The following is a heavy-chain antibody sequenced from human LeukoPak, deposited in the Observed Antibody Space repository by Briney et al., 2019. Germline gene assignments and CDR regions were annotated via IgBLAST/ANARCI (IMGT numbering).Heavy chain of an antibody. J-gene: IGHJ4*02. CDR3: AVGSTSVYTYGYLDY. D-gene: IGHD5-18*01. CDR1: GLTVSSNY. V-gene: IGHV3-66*01. CDR2: IYSGRST. Sequence: PGGSLRLSCAASGLTVSSNYMSWVRQAPGKGLEWVSVIYSGRSTNYADSVKGRFTISRDNSKNTVFLQMNSLRAEDTAVYYCAVGSTSVYTYGYLDYWGQGTLVTVSS.